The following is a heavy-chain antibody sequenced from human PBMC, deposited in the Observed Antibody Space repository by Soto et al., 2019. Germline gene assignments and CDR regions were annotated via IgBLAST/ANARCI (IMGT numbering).Heavy chain of an antibody. J-gene: IGHJ4*02. CDR2: ISSGSSYT. CDR3: ARVHSSSYHYFDY. D-gene: IGHD6-13*01. V-gene: IGHV3-11*05. Sequence: GGSLRLSCAASGFTFSDYYMSWIRQAPGKGLEWVSYISSGSSYTNYADSVKGRFTISRDNAKNSLYLQMNILRAYDTAVYYCARVHSSSYHYFDYWGQGTLVTVSS. CDR1: GFTFSDYY.